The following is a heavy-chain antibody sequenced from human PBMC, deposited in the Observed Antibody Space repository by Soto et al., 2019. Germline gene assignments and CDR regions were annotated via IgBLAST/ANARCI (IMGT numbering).Heavy chain of an antibody. CDR3: ARVLMDQLQIGCLGY. V-gene: IGHV3-30-3*01. J-gene: IGHJ4*02. CDR1: GFTFSSYA. D-gene: IGHD2-2*01. Sequence: QVQLVDSGGGVVQPGRSLRLSCAASGFTFSSYAMHWVRQAPGKGLEWVAVISYDGSNKDYADSVKGQFTISRDNSKNTLYLQMHSLRAEDTAVYYCARVLMDQLQIGCLGYWGQGTLVTVSS. CDR2: ISYDGSNK.